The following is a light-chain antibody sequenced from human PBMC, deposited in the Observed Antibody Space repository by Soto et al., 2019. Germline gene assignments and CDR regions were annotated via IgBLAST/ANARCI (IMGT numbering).Light chain of an antibody. V-gene: IGKV1-39*01. CDR1: QTISSY. CDR3: QQSSRTPWT. CDR2: AAS. J-gene: IGKJ1*01. Sequence: DIQMTQSPYSLSASVGDRVTITCRASQTISSYLNCYQQKPGKAPKLLIYAASTLESGVPSRFSGNRSGTDFTLTISSLQPEDFAAYYCQQSSRTPWTFGQGTKVESK.